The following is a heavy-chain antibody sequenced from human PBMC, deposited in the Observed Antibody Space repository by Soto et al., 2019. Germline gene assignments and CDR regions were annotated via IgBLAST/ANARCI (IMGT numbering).Heavy chain of an antibody. CDR2: INPSGGST. Sequence: ASVKVSCKASGYTFTSYYMHWVRQAPGQGLEWMGIINPSGGSTNYAQKLQGRVTMTTDTSTSTAYMELRNLRSDDTAVYYCARANTYYYDSSGYYNWFDPWGQGTLVTVSS. CDR3: ARANTYYYDSSGYYNWFDP. CDR1: GYTFTSYY. V-gene: IGHV1-46*01. J-gene: IGHJ5*02. D-gene: IGHD3-22*01.